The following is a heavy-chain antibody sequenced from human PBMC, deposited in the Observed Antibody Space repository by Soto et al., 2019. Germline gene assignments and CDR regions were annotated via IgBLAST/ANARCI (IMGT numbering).Heavy chain of an antibody. CDR2: IRSKANSYAT. V-gene: IGHV3-73*01. CDR3: TRNVAVAPDPY. Sequence: SGFTFRSYAMSWVRQASGKGLGWVGRIRSKANSYATAYAASVKGRFTISRDDSKNTAYLQMNSLKTEDTAVYYCTRNVAVAPDPYWGQGTLVTVSS. J-gene: IGHJ4*02. D-gene: IGHD6-19*01. CDR1: GFTFRSYA.